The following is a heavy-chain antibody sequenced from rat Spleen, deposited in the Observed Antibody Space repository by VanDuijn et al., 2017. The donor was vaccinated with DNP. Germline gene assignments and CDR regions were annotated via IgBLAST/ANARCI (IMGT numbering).Heavy chain of an antibody. D-gene: IGHD4-3*01. CDR3: VRWNSGHFDY. Sequence: EVQLVESGGGLVQPGRSLKLSCAASGFTFNNYYMAWVRQGPTKGLEWVAYIGSDGYAPYYGDSVKGRFTISRDNAKSTLYLQMNSLRSEDMATYYCVRWNSGHFDYWGQGVMVTVSS. CDR2: IGSDGYAP. J-gene: IGHJ2*01. V-gene: IGHV5-22*01. CDR1: GFTFNNYY.